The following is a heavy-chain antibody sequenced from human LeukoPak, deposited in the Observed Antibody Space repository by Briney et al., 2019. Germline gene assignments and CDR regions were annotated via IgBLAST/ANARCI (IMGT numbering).Heavy chain of an antibody. CDR1: GFTFSSYA. Sequence: QSGGSLRLSCAASGFTFSSYAMSWVRQAPGKGLEWVSAISGSGGSTYCADSVKGRFTISRDNSKNTLYLQMNSLRAEDTAVYYCAKDFPYSSSWYCFEYWGQGTLVTVSS. CDR2: ISGSGGST. V-gene: IGHV3-23*01. D-gene: IGHD6-13*01. CDR3: AKDFPYSSSWYCFEY. J-gene: IGHJ4*02.